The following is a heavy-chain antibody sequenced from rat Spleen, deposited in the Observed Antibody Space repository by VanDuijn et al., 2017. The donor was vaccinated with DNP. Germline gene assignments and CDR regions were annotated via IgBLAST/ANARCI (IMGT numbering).Heavy chain of an antibody. CDR2: ITNSGGST. Sequence: EVQLVESGGGLVQPGRSLKLSCAASGFTFSNYGMAWVRQAPTKGLEWVASITNSGGSTYYRDSVKGRFTISRDNAKSTLYLQMDSLRSEDTATYYCARHYYGYNYLDYWGQGVMVTVSS. D-gene: IGHD1-9*01. V-gene: IGHV5S13*01. CDR1: GFTFSNYG. J-gene: IGHJ2*01. CDR3: ARHYYGYNYLDY.